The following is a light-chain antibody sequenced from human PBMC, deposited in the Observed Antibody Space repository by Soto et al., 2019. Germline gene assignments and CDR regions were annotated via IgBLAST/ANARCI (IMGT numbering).Light chain of an antibody. CDR1: SSDVGAYNY. J-gene: IGLJ1*01. CDR3: GSYTSARTLV. V-gene: IGLV2-14*01. Sequence: LTQPASVSGSPGQSITISCTGTSSDVGAYNYVSWYQQHPGKAPKLMIYEVINRPSGVSNRFSGSKSGNTASLTISGLQAEDEADYYCGSYTSARTLVFGTGTKVTVL. CDR2: EVI.